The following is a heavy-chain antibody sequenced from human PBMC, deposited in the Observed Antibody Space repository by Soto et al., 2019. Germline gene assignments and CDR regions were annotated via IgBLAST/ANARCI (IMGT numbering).Heavy chain of an antibody. V-gene: IGHV4-39*01. Sequence: SETLSLTCTVSGGSISGGSYYWGWIRQPPGKGLEWIGNIDLSGTTYYNPSLKSRVTLSYDTSKNQFSLNLSSVTAADTAVYYCASPLRYSSGPSNWFDPWGQGTLVTVSS. CDR1: GGSISGGSYY. D-gene: IGHD6-19*01. J-gene: IGHJ5*02. CDR2: IDLSGTT. CDR3: ASPLRYSSGPSNWFDP.